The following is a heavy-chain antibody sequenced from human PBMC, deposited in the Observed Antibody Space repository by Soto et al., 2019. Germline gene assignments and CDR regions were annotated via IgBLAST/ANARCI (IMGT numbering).Heavy chain of an antibody. CDR2: INAGNGNT. V-gene: IGHV1-3*01. CDR1: GYTFSIYA. Sequence: GASVNLSCKASGYTFSIYAMHWVRQAPRQRLEWMGWINAGNGNTKYSQKFQGRVTITRDTSASTAYMELSSLRSEDTAVYYCGRDARGVSDMDVWGKGTTVTVSS. D-gene: IGHD2-8*02. J-gene: IGHJ6*03. CDR3: GRDARGVSDMDV.